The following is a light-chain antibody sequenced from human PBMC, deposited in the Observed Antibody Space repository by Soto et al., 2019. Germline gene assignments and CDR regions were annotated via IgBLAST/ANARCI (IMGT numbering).Light chain of an antibody. V-gene: IGLV2-14*01. CDR2: EVN. CDR1: SSDVGGYNF. CDR3: SSYTRSNTLV. J-gene: IGLJ3*02. Sequence: QSALTQPASVSGSPGQSITISCTGTSSDVGGYNFVSWYQQHPGKAPKLMIYEVNKRPSGVSNRFSGSKSANTASLTISGLQAEDEADYYCSSYTRSNTLVFGGGTKVTVL.